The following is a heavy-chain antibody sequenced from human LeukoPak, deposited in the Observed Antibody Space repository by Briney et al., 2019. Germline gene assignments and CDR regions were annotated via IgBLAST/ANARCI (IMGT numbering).Heavy chain of an antibody. D-gene: IGHD5-12*01. Sequence: PSQTLSLTCTVSGGSISSGGYYWSWIRQHPGKGLEWIGYIYDSGSTYYNPSLKSRVTISVDTSKNQFSLKLSSVTAADTAVYYCARGWIQRHDAFDIWGQGTMVTVSS. CDR2: IYDSGST. CDR3: ARGWIQRHDAFDI. CDR1: GGSISSGGYY. J-gene: IGHJ3*02. V-gene: IGHV4-31*03.